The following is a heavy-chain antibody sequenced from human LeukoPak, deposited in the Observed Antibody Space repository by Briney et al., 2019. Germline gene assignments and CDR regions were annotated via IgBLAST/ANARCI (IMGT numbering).Heavy chain of an antibody. D-gene: IGHD2-2*03. J-gene: IGHJ6*02. Sequence: SETLSLTCTVSGGSISSSSYNWGWIRQPPGKGLEWIGSIYYSGSTYYNPSLKSRVTISVDTSKNQFSLKLSSVTAADTAVYYCARHPSSWIDSMDVWGQGTTVTVSS. CDR1: GGSISSSSYN. CDR2: IYYSGST. V-gene: IGHV4-39*01. CDR3: ARHPSSWIDSMDV.